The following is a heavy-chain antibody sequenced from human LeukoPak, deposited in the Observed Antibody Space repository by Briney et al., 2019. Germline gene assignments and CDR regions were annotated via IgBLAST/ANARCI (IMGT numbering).Heavy chain of an antibody. Sequence: GGSLRLSCAASGFTFSSYWMSWVRQAPGKGLEWVANIKQDGSEKYYVDSVKGRFTISRDNAKNSLYLQMNSLRAEDTAGYYCARDNGGSLRYFDWLPATYNWFDPWGQGTLVTVSS. CDR1: GFTFSSYW. D-gene: IGHD3-9*01. CDR2: IKQDGSEK. V-gene: IGHV3-7*01. CDR3: ARDNGGSLRYFDWLPATYNWFDP. J-gene: IGHJ5*02.